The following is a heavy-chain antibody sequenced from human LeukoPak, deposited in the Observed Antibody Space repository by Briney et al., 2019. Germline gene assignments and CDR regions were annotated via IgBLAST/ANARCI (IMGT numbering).Heavy chain of an antibody. D-gene: IGHD6-13*01. J-gene: IGHJ6*02. CDR1: GFTFSSYG. Sequence: QPGGSLRLSCAASGFTFSSYGMHWVRQAPGKGLEWVAVISYDGSNKYYADSVKGRFTISRDNSKNTLYLQMNSLRAEDTAVYYCAKDGIAAAGHYYYYGMDVWGQGTTVTVSS. V-gene: IGHV3-30*18. CDR3: AKDGIAAAGHYYYYGMDV. CDR2: ISYDGSNK.